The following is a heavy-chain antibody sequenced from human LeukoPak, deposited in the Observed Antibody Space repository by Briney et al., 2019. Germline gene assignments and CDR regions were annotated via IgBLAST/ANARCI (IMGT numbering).Heavy chain of an antibody. CDR1: GGTFSSYA. V-gene: IGHV1-69*06. CDR2: IIPIFGTA. D-gene: IGHD2-2*01. J-gene: IGHJ5*01. CDR3: GRVAPYCSSTSCYFNS. Sequence: SVKVSCKASGGTFSSYAISWVRQAPGQGLEWMGGIIPIFGTANYAQKFQGRVTITADKSTSTAYMELSSLRSEDTAVYYCGRVAPYCSSTSCYFNSWGQGTLVPVSP.